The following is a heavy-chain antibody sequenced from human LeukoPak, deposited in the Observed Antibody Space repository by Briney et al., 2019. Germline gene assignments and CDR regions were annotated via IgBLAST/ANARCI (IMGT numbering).Heavy chain of an antibody. CDR2: IYSGGST. CDR1: GFTLSSHN. J-gene: IGHJ3*02. Sequence: PGGSLRLSCVASGFTLSSHNINWVRQAPGKGLEWVSVIYSGGSTYYADSVKGRFTISRDNSKNTLYLQMNSLRAEDTAMFYCARHSYGGEAFDIWGQGTMVTVSS. V-gene: IGHV3-66*04. D-gene: IGHD5-18*01. CDR3: ARHSYGGEAFDI.